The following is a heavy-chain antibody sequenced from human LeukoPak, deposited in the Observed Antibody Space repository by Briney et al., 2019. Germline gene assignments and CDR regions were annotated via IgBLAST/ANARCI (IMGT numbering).Heavy chain of an antibody. Sequence: GGSLTLSCAASGFNYEHYAMQWVRHAPGKGLEWVSLISWDASGTYYADSVKGRFTISRDNRKNSLSMKMNSLRPEDTALYYCAKERRGYYMDVWGKGTTVTVSS. CDR3: AKERRGYYMDV. J-gene: IGHJ6*03. V-gene: IGHV3-43D*03. CDR2: ISWDASGT. D-gene: IGHD3-10*01. CDR1: GFNYEHYA.